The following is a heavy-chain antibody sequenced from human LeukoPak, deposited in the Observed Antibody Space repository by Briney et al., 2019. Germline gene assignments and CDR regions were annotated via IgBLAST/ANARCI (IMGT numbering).Heavy chain of an antibody. CDR2: ISGSGGST. D-gene: IGHD3-9*01. CDR1: GFTFSSYA. V-gene: IGHV3-23*01. J-gene: IGHJ4*02. Sequence: GGSLRLSCAASGFTFSSYAMSWVRQAPGKGLEWVSAISGSGGSTYYADSVKGRFTISRDNSKNTLYLQMNSLRAEDMAVYYCARDKRYDILTGSDYWGQGTLVTVSS. CDR3: ARDKRYDILTGSDY.